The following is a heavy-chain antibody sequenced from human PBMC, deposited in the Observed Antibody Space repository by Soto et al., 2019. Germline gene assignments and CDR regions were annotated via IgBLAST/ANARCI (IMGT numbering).Heavy chain of an antibody. Sequence: PSETLSLTCAVSSGSISSSNWWSWVRQPPGKGLEWIGEIYHSGSTNYNPSLKSRVTISVDKSKNQFSLKLSSVTAADTAVYYCARAGGKDNWFDPWGQGTLVTSPQ. CDR2: IYHSGST. D-gene: IGHD3-16*01. CDR3: ARAGGKDNWFDP. J-gene: IGHJ5*02. CDR1: SGSISSSNW. V-gene: IGHV4-4*02.